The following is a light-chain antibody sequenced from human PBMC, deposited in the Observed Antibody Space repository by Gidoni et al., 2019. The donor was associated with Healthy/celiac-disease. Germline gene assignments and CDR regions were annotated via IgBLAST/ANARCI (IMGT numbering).Light chain of an antibody. CDR2: DAS. CDR1: HDISNY. J-gene: IGKJ4*01. Sequence: DIPMTQSPSSLSASVGDRVTITCPASHDISNYLNWYQQKQGKAPKLLIYDASNLETGVPSRCSGSGSGTDVTFTISSLQPEDIATYYCQQYDNRPLTFGGGTKVEIK. V-gene: IGKV1-33*01. CDR3: QQYDNRPLT.